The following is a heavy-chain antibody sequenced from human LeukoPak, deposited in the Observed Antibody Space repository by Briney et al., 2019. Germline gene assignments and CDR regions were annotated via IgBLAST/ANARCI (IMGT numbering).Heavy chain of an antibody. CDR2: IWYDGSNK. V-gene: IGHV3-33*01. J-gene: IGHJ4*02. CDR3: ARDLGRRTLYYFDY. D-gene: IGHD1-26*01. CDR1: GFTFSSYG. Sequence: PGRSLRLSCAASGFTFSSYGMHWVRQAPGKGLEWVAVIWYDGSNKYYADSVKGRFTISRDNSKNTLYLRMNSLRAEDTAVYYCARDLGRRTLYYFDYWGQGTLVTVSS.